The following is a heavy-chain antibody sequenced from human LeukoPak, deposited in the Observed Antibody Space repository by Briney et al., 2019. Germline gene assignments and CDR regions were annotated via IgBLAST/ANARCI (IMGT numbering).Heavy chain of an antibody. Sequence: SQTLSLTCAISGDSVSTNSAAWTWIRPSPSSGLEWLGRTYYRSKWYNHYAVSVKSRITINGDTSKNHFSLHLSSVTPEDTAVYYCARATDRYFDLWGQGTLVTVSS. D-gene: IGHD1-1*01. CDR3: ARATDRYFDL. J-gene: IGHJ4*02. CDR2: TYYRSKWYN. V-gene: IGHV6-1*01. CDR1: GDSVSTNSAA.